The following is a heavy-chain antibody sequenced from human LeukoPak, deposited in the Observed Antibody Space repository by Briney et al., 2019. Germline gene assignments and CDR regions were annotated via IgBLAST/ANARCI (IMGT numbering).Heavy chain of an antibody. Sequence: SVKVSCKASGGPLNTYVIDWVRQAPGHGLEWMGRIIPLFGAPSYAQRFQGNVTISADKSTDTTYMELTRLTTEDTAVYYCTMGPTASLGRPFERWGQGTLVTVSS. D-gene: IGHD3-9*01. CDR1: GGPLNTYV. CDR3: TMGPTASLGRPFER. CDR2: IIPLFGAP. J-gene: IGHJ4*02. V-gene: IGHV1-69*06.